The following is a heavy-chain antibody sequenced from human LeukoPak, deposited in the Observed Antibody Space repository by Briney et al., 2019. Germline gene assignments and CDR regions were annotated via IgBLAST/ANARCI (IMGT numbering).Heavy chain of an antibody. J-gene: IGHJ5*02. CDR1: GYTFTSYD. Sequence: ASVKVSCKASGYTFTSYDINWVRQATGQWLERMGWMNPNSGNTGYAQKFQGRVTMTRNTSISTAYMELSSLRSEDTAVYYCARSVEQWLVYNWFDPWGQGTLVTVSS. CDR3: ARSVEQWLVYNWFDP. D-gene: IGHD6-19*01. V-gene: IGHV1-8*01. CDR2: MNPNSGNT.